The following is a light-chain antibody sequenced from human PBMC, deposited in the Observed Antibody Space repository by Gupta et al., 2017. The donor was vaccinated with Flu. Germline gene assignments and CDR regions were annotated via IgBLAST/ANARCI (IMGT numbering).Light chain of an antibody. J-gene: IGLJ3*02. V-gene: IGLV3-1*01. CDR2: QDS. Sequence: YDLTQSPSVSVSPGHTASISCTGDKLGEKFVCWYQQRPGQSPVLVIYQDSMRPSGIPERFSASNSGNKATLTISGTQAMDEADYYCQAWDSLRVVVGGGTKLTVL. CDR1: KLGEKF. CDR3: QAWDSLRVV.